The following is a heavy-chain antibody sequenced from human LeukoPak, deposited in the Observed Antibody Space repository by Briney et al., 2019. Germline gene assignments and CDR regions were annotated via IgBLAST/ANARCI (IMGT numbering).Heavy chain of an antibody. V-gene: IGHV4-59*08. Sequence: SETLSLTCTVSGGSISSYYWSWIRQPPGKGLEWIGYIYYSGSTNYNPSLKSRVTISVDTSKNQFSLKLSSVTAADTAVYYCAAYSSSWYGWSNSADAFDIWGQGTMVTVSS. CDR2: IYYSGST. J-gene: IGHJ3*02. CDR3: AAYSSSWYGWSNSADAFDI. CDR1: GGSISSYY. D-gene: IGHD6-13*01.